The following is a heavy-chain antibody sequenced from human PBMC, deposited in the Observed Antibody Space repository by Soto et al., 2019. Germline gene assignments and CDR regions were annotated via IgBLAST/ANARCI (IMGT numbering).Heavy chain of an antibody. CDR1: GYTFTSYG. J-gene: IGHJ4*02. CDR2: ISAYNGNT. Sequence: QVQLVQSGAEVKKPGASVKVSCKASGYTFTSYGISWVRQAPGQGLEWMGWISAYNGNTNYAQKLQGRVTMTTDTSTSTAYRERRSLRSDDTAVYYCAIDWAAVGPLDYWGQGTLVTVSS. V-gene: IGHV1-18*01. D-gene: IGHD6-19*01. CDR3: AIDWAAVGPLDY.